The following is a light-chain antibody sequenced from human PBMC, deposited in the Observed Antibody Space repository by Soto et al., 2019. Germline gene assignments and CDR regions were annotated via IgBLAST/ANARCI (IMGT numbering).Light chain of an antibody. CDR3: QQYNSPYT. CDR1: QSISNW. Sequence: DIQMTQSPSTLSASVGDRVTITCRASQSISNWLAWYQQKPGKAPKLLIYKASSLESGVPSRFSGSGSGTEFTLTISSLQPDDFATYYCQQYNSPYTFGQGTKLAIK. CDR2: KAS. J-gene: IGKJ2*01. V-gene: IGKV1-5*03.